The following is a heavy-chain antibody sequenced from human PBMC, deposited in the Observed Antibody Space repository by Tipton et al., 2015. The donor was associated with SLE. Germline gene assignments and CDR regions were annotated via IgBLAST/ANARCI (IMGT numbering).Heavy chain of an antibody. CDR1: GFTFSSYW. CDR2: INSDGSST. CDR3: ASEGYDSSGYYYSLFDY. Sequence: SLRLSCAASGFTFSSYWMRWVRQAPGKGLVWVSRINSDGSSTSYADSVKGRFTISRDNAKNTLYLQMNSLRAEDTAVYYCASEGYDSSGYYYSLFDYWGQGTLVTVSS. J-gene: IGHJ4*02. D-gene: IGHD3-22*01. V-gene: IGHV3-74*01.